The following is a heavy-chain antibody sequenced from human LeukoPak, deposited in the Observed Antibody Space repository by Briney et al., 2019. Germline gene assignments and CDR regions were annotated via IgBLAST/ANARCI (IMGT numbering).Heavy chain of an antibody. CDR2: ISASGGST. CDR1: GFTLSSYA. J-gene: IGHJ4*02. D-gene: IGHD3-10*02. V-gene: IGHV3-23*01. Sequence: GGSLRLSCAASGFTLSSYAMSWVRQAPGKGLEWVSSISASGGSTNYADSVKGRFTISRDNSKNTVYLQMNSLRAEDTAVYYCAKESTMLSGSPDYWGQGTLVTVSS. CDR3: AKESTMLSGSPDY.